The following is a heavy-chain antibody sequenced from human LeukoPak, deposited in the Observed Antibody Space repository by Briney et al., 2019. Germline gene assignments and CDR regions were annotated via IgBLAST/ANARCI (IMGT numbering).Heavy chain of an antibody. J-gene: IGHJ6*02. CDR3: AKDIKYCSSTSCYRGRYYYYGMDV. V-gene: IGHV3-21*04. CDR2: ISSSSSYI. CDR1: GFTFSSYS. D-gene: IGHD2-2*01. Sequence: GGSLRLSCAASGFTFSSYSMNWVRQAPGKGLEWVSSISSSSSYIYYADSVKGRFTISRDNAKNSLYLQMNSLRAEDTALYYCAKDIKYCSSTSCYRGRYYYYGMDVWGQGTTVTVSS.